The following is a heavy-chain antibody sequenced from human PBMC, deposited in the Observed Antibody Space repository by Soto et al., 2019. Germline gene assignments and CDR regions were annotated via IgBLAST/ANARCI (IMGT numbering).Heavy chain of an antibody. CDR3: AKAGYCTNGVCPPDAFDI. D-gene: IGHD2-8*01. CDR1: GFTFSSYA. Sequence: EVQLLESGGGLVQPGGSLRLSCAASGFTFSSYAMSWVRQAPGKGLEWVSAISGSGGSTYYADSVKGRFTISRDNSKNTLYLQMNSLRAEDTAVYYCAKAGYCTNGVCPPDAFDIWGQGTMVTVSS. CDR2: ISGSGGST. J-gene: IGHJ3*02. V-gene: IGHV3-23*01.